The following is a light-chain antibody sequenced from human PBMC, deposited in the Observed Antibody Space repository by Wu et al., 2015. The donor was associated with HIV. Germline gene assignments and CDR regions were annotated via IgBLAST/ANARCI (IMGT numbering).Light chain of an antibody. CDR3: QQSYSTPWT. Sequence: DTQMTQSPSSLSASVGDRVTITCRASQSITIYLNWYQQKPGKAPKVLVYAASSLQSGVPSRFSGSGSGTDFTLTISSLQPEDFATYYCQQSYSTPWTFGQGTKVEIK. J-gene: IGKJ1*01. V-gene: IGKV1-39*01. CDR2: AAS. CDR1: QSITIY.